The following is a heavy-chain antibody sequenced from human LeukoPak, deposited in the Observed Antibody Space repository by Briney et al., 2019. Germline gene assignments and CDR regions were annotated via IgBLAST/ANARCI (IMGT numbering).Heavy chain of an antibody. D-gene: IGHD1-14*01. J-gene: IGHJ4*02. CDR2: LYSDGNT. Sequence: GGSLRLSCAASGFTVITNDMTWVRQAPGKGLKWASVLYSDGNTKYADSVQGRFTISRDNSKNTLYLEMNSLSPDDTAVYYCARGVEPLAANTLAYWGQGTLVTVSS. CDR3: ARGVEPLAANTLAY. CDR1: GFTVITND. V-gene: IGHV3-53*01.